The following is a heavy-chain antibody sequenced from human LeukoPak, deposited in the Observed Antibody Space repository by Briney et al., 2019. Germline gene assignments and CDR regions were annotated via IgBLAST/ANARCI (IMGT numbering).Heavy chain of an antibody. Sequence: GGSLRLSCAASGFAFSDYWMTWVRQAPGKGLEWVANIKRDGSEKYYVDSVKGRFTISRDNAKNSLYLQMNSLRAEDKAVYYCAKGGGAVEYWGQGTLVTVSS. D-gene: IGHD3-10*01. CDR3: AKGGGAVEY. V-gene: IGHV3-7*01. J-gene: IGHJ4*02. CDR2: IKRDGSEK. CDR1: GFAFSDYW.